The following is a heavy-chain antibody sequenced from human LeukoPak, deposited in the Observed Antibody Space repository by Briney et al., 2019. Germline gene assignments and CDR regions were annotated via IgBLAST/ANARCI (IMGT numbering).Heavy chain of an antibody. Sequence: GESLRFSCAAFGFTFSGYSMNWVRQTPGKGLQWLASIGGSGSQIYYTDSMKGRSTISRDNAKSTRYLQMNSLRADDTAVYFCARDWRGSGLWGQGTLVTVSS. CDR2: IGGSGSQI. D-gene: IGHD3-10*01. CDR3: ARDWRGSGL. J-gene: IGHJ1*01. CDR1: GFTFSGYS. V-gene: IGHV3-21*01.